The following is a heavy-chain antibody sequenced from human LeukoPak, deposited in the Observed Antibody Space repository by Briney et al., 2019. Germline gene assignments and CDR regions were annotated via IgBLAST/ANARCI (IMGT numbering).Heavy chain of an antibody. CDR3: ARLDYNNYLDY. Sequence: SETLCLTCTVSGDSISSSSYYWGWIRQPPGKGLEWIGNIYYSGSTYYNPSLKSRVTISVDTSKNQFSLKLSSVTAADTAVYYCARLDYNNYLDYWGQGTLVTVSS. CDR1: GDSISSSSYY. J-gene: IGHJ4*02. CDR2: IYYSGST. D-gene: IGHD5-12*01. V-gene: IGHV4-39*01.